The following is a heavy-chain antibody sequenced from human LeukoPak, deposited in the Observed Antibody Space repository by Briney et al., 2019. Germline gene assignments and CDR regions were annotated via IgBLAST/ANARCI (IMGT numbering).Heavy chain of an antibody. D-gene: IGHD6-13*01. Sequence: ASVKVSCKVSGYTLTELSMHWVRQAPGKGLEWMGGFDPEDGETIYAQKFQGRVTMTEDTSTDTTYMELSSLRSEDTAVYYCATRYGGIAAASTVFDPWGQGTLVTVSS. V-gene: IGHV1-24*01. CDR1: GYTLTELS. J-gene: IGHJ5*02. CDR2: FDPEDGET. CDR3: ATRYGGIAAASTVFDP.